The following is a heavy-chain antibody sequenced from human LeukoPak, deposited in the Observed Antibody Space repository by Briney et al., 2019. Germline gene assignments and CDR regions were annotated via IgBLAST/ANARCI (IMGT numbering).Heavy chain of an antibody. J-gene: IGHJ5*02. CDR1: GFTFSSHW. CDR2: IDNDGSHT. CDR3: VRDRPHNWFDP. V-gene: IGHV3-74*01. Sequence: GGSLRLSCAASGFTFSSHWMHWVRQAPGKGLVRVSRIDNDGSHTNYADSVKGRFTISRDNAKNMLWLQMNSLRVEDTAVYYCVRDRPHNWFDPWGQGILVTVSS.